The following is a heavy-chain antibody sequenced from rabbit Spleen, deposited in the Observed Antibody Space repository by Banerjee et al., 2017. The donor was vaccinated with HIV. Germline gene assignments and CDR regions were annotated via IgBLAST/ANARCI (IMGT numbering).Heavy chain of an antibody. J-gene: IGHJ4*01. Sequence: QEQLEESGGGLVKPEGSLTLTCKASGVSFNDKDVMCWVRQAPGKGLEWITCINLVTGKSVYANWLNGRFTISSHIAQNTLYLQLNSLTAAVTATYFCVREAGYGGYGDANLWGPGSLVTVS. CDR1: GVSFNDKDV. V-gene: IGHV1S45*01. CDR2: INLVTGKS. D-gene: IGHD6-1*01. CDR3: VREAGYGGYGDANL.